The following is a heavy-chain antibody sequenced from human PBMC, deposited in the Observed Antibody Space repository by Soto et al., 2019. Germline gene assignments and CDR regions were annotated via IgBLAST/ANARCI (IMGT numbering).Heavy chain of an antibody. D-gene: IGHD3-10*02. V-gene: IGHV1-2*04. CDR2: INPNSGGT. CDR1: GYTFTGYY. J-gene: IGHJ6*03. Sequence: QVQLVQSGAEVKKPGASVKVSCKASGYTFTGYYMHWVRQAPGQGLEWMGWINPNSGGTNYAQKVQGWVTMTRDTSISTAYMELSRLRSDDTAVYYCARERRSSRCSGLCYYYMDVWGKGTTVTVSS. CDR3: ARERRSSRCSGLCYYYMDV.